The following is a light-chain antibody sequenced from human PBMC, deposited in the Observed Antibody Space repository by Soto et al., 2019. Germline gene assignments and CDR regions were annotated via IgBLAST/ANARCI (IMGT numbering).Light chain of an antibody. CDR2: DVS. Sequence: QSALTQPASVSGSPGQSITISCTGTSSDVGGFNSVSWYQLRPGTAPKLILYDVSHRPAGVSNRFSGSKSGNTASLTISGLQTQDEADYYCSSYTSATTYVFGTGTKVTVL. CDR1: SSDVGGFNS. V-gene: IGLV2-14*03. CDR3: SSYTSATTYV. J-gene: IGLJ1*01.